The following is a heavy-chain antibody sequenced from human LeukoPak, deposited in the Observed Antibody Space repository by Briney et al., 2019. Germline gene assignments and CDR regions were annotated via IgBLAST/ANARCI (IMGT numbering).Heavy chain of an antibody. D-gene: IGHD2-15*01. CDR1: GGTFSSYA. CDR2: IIPIFGTA. V-gene: IGHV1-69*05. J-gene: IGHJ4*02. Sequence: SVKVSCKASGGTFSSYAISWVRQAPGQGLEWMGGIIPIFGTANCAQKFQGRVTITTDESTSTAYMELSSLRSEDTAEYYCASAGSSNLRCAYWGQGTLVTVSS. CDR3: ASAGSSNLRCAY.